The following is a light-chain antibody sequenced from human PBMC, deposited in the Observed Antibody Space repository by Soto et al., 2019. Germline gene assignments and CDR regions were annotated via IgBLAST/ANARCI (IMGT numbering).Light chain of an antibody. CDR2: GDN. V-gene: IGLV1-40*01. J-gene: IGLJ1*01. CDR1: SSNIGAEYD. Sequence: QSVLTQPPSVSGAPGQRVAISCTGSSSNIGAEYDVHWYQQLPGPAPKRLIYGDNNRPSGVPDRFSGSKSGTSASLAITGLQPEDEADYYCQSYDSSLTTFVFGTGTKVTVL. CDR3: QSYDSSLTTFV.